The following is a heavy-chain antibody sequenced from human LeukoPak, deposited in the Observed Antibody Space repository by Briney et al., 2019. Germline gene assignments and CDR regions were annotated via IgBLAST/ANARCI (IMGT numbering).Heavy chain of an antibody. CDR2: ISGGNGNT. CDR3: ARQMPLGEFDY. CDR1: RYTFPTYA. V-gene: IGHV1-3*01. D-gene: IGHD2-2*01. Sequence: ASVQVSYKASRYTFPTYARHWVHQDPPPRLEWIGWISGGNGNTRYSQQFQGRVTFTRDTSASTAYMELSRLRSEDTAVYYCARQMPLGEFDYWGQGTLVTVSS. J-gene: IGHJ4*02.